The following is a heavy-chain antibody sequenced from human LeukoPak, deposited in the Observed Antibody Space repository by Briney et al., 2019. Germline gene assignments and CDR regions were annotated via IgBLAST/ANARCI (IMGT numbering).Heavy chain of an antibody. Sequence: PSETLSLTCTVSSGSISSYYWGWIRQPPGKGREWIGYIYYSGSTNYNPSLKSRVTISVDTSKNQFSLKLRSMTAADKAVYYCARTGYSGYGTQVHWCQGTLVAVSS. CDR2: IYYSGST. CDR3: ARTGYSGYGTQVH. J-gene: IGHJ4*02. V-gene: IGHV4-59*08. D-gene: IGHD5-12*01. CDR1: SGSISSYY.